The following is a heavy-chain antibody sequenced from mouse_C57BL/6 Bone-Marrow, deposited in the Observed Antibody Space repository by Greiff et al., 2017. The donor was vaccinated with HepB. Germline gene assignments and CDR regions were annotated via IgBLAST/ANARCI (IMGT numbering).Heavy chain of an antibody. CDR1: GYTFTSYW. CDR3: ARRIAQATGFAY. CDR2: IDPSDSET. D-gene: IGHD3-2*02. Sequence: QVQLQQPGAELVRPGSSVKLSCKASGYTFTSYWMHWVKQRPIQGLEWIGNIDPSDSETHYNQKFKDKATLTVDKSSSTAYMPLSSLTSEDSAVYYCARRIAQATGFAYWGQGTLVTVSA. J-gene: IGHJ3*01. V-gene: IGHV1-52*01.